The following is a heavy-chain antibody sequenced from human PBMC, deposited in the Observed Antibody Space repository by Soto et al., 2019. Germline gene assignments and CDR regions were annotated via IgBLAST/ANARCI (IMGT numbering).Heavy chain of an antibody. J-gene: IGHJ4*02. CDR1: GYTFTGYY. CDR2: INPNSGGT. D-gene: IGHD3-10*01. V-gene: IGHV1-2*04. Sequence: ASVKVSCKASGYTFTGYYMHWVRQAPGQGLEWMGWINPNSGGTNYARKFQGWVTMTRDTSISTAYMELSRLRSDDTAVYYCARDQGSYGSGSYSTFYDYWGQGTLVTVS. CDR3: ARDQGSYGSGSYSTFYDY.